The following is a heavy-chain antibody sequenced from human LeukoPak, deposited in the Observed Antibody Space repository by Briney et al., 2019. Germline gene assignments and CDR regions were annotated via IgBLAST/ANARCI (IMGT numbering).Heavy chain of an antibody. V-gene: IGHV3-20*04. CDR2: FNWNGGST. D-gene: IGHD1-14*01. CDR3: ARVFTTRVSQYYCYYYDMDV. CDR1: GFTFDDYG. J-gene: IGHJ6*03. Sequence: GGSLRLSCAVSGFTFDDYGMSWVRQAPGKGLEWVSGFNWNGGSTGYADSVKGRFTIPSDNAKNSLYLQMNSLRAENTALYYCARVFTTRVSQYYCYYYDMDVWGKGTTVTVSS.